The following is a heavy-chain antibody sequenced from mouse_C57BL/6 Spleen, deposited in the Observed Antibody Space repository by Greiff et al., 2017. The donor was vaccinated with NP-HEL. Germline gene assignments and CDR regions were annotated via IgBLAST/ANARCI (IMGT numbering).Heavy chain of an antibody. V-gene: IGHV14-4*01. CDR3: TRKASDGYYEAMDD. J-gene: IGHJ4*01. Sequence: EVQLQQSGAELVRPGASVKLSCTASGFNIKDDYMHWVKQRPEQGLEWIGWIDPENGDTEYASKFQGKATITADTSSNTAYLQLSSLTSEDTAVYCCTRKASDGYYEAMDDWGQGTSVTVSS. D-gene: IGHD2-3*01. CDR1: GFNIKDDY. CDR2: IDPENGDT.